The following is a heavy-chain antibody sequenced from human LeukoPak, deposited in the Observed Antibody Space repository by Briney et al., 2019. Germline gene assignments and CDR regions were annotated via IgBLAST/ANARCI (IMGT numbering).Heavy chain of an antibody. CDR3: ARDSPYSSSWYAPGVWFDP. J-gene: IGHJ5*02. D-gene: IGHD6-13*01. CDR1: GGTFSSYA. Sequence: GASVKVSCKASGGTFSSYAISWVQQAPGQGLEWMGRIIPIFGTANYAQKFQGRVTITTDESTSTAYMELSSLRSEDTAVYYCARDSPYSSSWYAPGVWFDPWGQGTLVTVSS. CDR2: IIPIFGTA. V-gene: IGHV1-69*05.